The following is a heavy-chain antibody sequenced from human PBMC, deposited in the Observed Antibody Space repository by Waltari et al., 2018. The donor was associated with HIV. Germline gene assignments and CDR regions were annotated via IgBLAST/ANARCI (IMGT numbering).Heavy chain of an antibody. CDR3: ARAYSSSWEGLVHPYNWFDP. J-gene: IGHJ5*02. D-gene: IGHD6-13*01. V-gene: IGHV4-61*02. CDR2: IYTSGST. Sequence: QVQLQESGPGLVKPSQTLSLTCTVSGGSISSGSYYWSWIRQPAGKGLEWIGRIYTSGSTNYNPSLKSRVTISVDTSKNQFSLKLSSVTAADTAVYYCARAYSSSWEGLVHPYNWFDPWGQGTLVTVSS. CDR1: GGSISSGSYY.